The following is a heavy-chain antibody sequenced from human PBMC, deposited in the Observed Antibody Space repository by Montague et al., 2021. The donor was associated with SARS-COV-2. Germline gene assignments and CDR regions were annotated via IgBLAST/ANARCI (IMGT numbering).Heavy chain of an antibody. CDR2: IYHTGST. D-gene: IGHD3-9*01. V-gene: IGHV4-4*02. CDR1: GDSISTDNW. Sequence: SETLYLTCVVSGDSISTDNWRTWVRLPPGKGLEWVGEIYHTGSTNYNPSLKSRVTISVDTSKNQFSLKLSSVTAADTAVYYCARHALGYFDWLNEGYFDYWGQGTLVTVSS. CDR3: ARHALGYFDWLNEGYFDY. J-gene: IGHJ4*02.